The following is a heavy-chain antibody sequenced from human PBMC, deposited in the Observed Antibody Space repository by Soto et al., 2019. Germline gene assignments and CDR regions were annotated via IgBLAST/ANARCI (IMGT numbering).Heavy chain of an antibody. J-gene: IGHJ4*02. D-gene: IGHD7-27*01. CDR2: IYYGGSI. Sequence: QVQLQESGPGLVKPSETLSLTCTVSGDSISSYYWTWIRQPPGKGLEWIAFIYYGGSINYNPSLKSRVTRSVDTSKNQFSLNLNSVTAADTAVYYCARPGRDWGSLEYWGQGTRVTVSS. CDR3: ARPGRDWGSLEY. V-gene: IGHV4-59*08. CDR1: GDSISSYY.